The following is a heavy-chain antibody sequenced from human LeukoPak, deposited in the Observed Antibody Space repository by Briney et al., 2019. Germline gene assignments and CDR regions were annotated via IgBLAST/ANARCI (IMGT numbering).Heavy chain of an antibody. CDR3: ARDLDYYDSSGYYSYFDY. D-gene: IGHD3-22*01. CDR1: GYTFTGYY. J-gene: IGHJ4*02. V-gene: IGHV1-2*06. Sequence: ASVKVSCKASGYTFTGYYMHWVRQAPGQGLEWMGRINPNSGGTNYAQKFQGRVTMTRDTSISTAYMELSRLRSDDTAVYYCARDLDYYDSSGYYSYFDYWGQGTLVTASS. CDR2: INPNSGGT.